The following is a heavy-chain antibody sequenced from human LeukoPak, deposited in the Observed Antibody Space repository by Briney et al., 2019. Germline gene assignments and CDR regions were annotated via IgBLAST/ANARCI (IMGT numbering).Heavy chain of an antibody. CDR3: AKQFLWFGELSHFDY. J-gene: IGHJ4*02. CDR2: IRSDGNYK. D-gene: IGHD3-10*01. Sequence: GGSLRLSCAASGFTFDDYGMSWVRQAPGKGLEWVAFIRSDGNYKYYADSVKGRFTISRDNSKNTLYVQMNSLRAEDTAVYYCAKQFLWFGELSHFDYWGQGTLVTVSS. V-gene: IGHV3-30*02. CDR1: GFTFDDYG.